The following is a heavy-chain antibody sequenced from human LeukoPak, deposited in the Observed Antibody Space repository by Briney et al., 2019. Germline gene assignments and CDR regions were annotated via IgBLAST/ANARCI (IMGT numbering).Heavy chain of an antibody. CDR3: ARDSPPKLPYYDFWSGYYEYYMDV. CDR2: IYHSGST. J-gene: IGHJ6*03. V-gene: IGHV4-59*01. CDR1: GGSISIYY. D-gene: IGHD3-3*01. Sequence: SETLSLTCTVSGGSISIYYWSWIRQTPGKGLEWIGHIYHSGSTNYNPSLKSRVTISVDTSKNQFSLKLTSVTAADTAVYYCARDSPPKLPYYDFWSGYYEYYMDVWGKGTTVTVSS.